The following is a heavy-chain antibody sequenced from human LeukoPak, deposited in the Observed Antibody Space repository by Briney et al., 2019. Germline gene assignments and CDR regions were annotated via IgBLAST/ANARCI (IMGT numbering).Heavy chain of an antibody. Sequence: SETLSLTCTVSGGSISSYYWSWIRQPPGKGLEWIGYIYYSGSTNYNPSLKSRVTISVDASKNQFSLKLSSVTAADTAVYYCASEALAYYYDSSGYYDYWGQGTLVTVSS. CDR2: IYYSGST. D-gene: IGHD3-22*01. CDR1: GGSISSYY. CDR3: ASEALAYYYDSSGYYDY. J-gene: IGHJ4*02. V-gene: IGHV4-59*12.